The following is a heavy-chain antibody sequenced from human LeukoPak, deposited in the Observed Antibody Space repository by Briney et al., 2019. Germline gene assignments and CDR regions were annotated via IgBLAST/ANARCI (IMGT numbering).Heavy chain of an antibody. Sequence: GESLKISCKGSGYSFTSYWIGWVRHMPGKGLEWMGIIYPGDSDTRYSPSFQGQVTISADKSISTAYLQWSSLNASDTAMYYCARGGYCSSTSCSPTLDYWGQGTLVTVSS. CDR3: ARGGYCSSTSCSPTLDY. J-gene: IGHJ4*02. D-gene: IGHD2-2*01. CDR1: GYSFTSYW. V-gene: IGHV5-51*01. CDR2: IYPGDSDT.